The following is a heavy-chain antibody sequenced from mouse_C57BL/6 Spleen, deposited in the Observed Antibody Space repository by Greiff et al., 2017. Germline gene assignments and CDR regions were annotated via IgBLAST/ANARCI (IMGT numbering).Heavy chain of an antibody. CDR2: IYPSDSAT. Sequence: QVQLKQPGAELVRPGSSVKLSCKASGYTFTSYWMDWVKQRPGQGLEWIGNIYPSDSATHYNQKFKDKATLTVEKSSSTAYMQLSSLTSEASAVYYCASHGSGGYWGQGTTLTVSS. CDR3: ASHGSGGY. CDR1: GYTFTSYW. V-gene: IGHV1-61*01. J-gene: IGHJ2*01. D-gene: IGHD1-1*01.